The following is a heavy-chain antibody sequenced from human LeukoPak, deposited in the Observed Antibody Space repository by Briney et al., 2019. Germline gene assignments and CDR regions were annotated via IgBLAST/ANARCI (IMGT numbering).Heavy chain of an antibody. V-gene: IGHV4-30-4*01. CDR2: IYYSGST. CDR3: AREQYYDSSGYVSLIDY. J-gene: IGHJ4*02. Sequence: PSETLSLTCTVSGGSISSGDYYWSWIRQPPGKGLEWIGYIYYSGSTYYNPSLKSRVTISVDTSKNQFSLKLSSVTAADTAVYYCAREQYYDSSGYVSLIDYWGQGTLVTVSS. D-gene: IGHD3-22*01. CDR1: GGSISSGDYY.